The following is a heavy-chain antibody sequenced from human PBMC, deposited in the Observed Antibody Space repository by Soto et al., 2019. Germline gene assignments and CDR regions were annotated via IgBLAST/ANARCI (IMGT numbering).Heavy chain of an antibody. CDR1: GFTFSSYA. V-gene: IGHV3-30-3*01. J-gene: IGHJ5*02. CDR2: ISYDGSNK. CDR3: ARDDSPIAAAGTRASWFDP. D-gene: IGHD6-13*01. Sequence: GGSLRLSCAASGFTFSSYAMHWVRQAPGKGLEWVAVISYDGSNKYYADSVKGRFTISRDNSKNTLYLQMNSLRAEDTAVYYCARDDSPIAAAGTRASWFDPWGQGTLVTVS.